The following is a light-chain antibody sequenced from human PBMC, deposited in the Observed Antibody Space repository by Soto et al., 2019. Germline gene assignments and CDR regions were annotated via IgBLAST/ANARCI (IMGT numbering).Light chain of an antibody. CDR1: QSISSN. Sequence: EIVMTQSPATLSVSPGERATLSCRASQSISSNLAWYQQKHGQAPRXLIYGAFTRATGIPARFSGSGSGTEFTITISSLQSEDCEVYDGQQYNNWPRTFGQGTKVDIK. CDR2: GAF. J-gene: IGKJ1*01. V-gene: IGKV3-15*01. CDR3: QQYNNWPRT.